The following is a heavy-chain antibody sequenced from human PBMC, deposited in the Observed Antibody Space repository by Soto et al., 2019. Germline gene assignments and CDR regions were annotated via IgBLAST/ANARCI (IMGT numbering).Heavy chain of an antibody. Sequence: SQTLSLTCTVSGGSISSHYWSWIRQPPGKGLEWIGYIYYSGSTNYNPSLKSRVTISLDTSKNQFSLMLNSVTAADTAVYYCALAAAGSLDYWGRGTLVTVSS. J-gene: IGHJ4*02. CDR2: IYYSGST. CDR1: GGSISSHY. V-gene: IGHV4-59*08. D-gene: IGHD6-13*01. CDR3: ALAAAGSLDY.